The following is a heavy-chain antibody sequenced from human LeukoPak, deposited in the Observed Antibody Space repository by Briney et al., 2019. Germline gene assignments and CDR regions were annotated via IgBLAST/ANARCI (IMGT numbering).Heavy chain of an antibody. Sequence: QPGGSLRLSCAASGFTFSSYAMSGVRQAPGKGLEWVSVIYSGGSTYYADSVKGRFTISRDNSKNTLYLQMNSLRAEDTAVYYCAELGITMIGGVWGKGTTVTISS. V-gene: IGHV3-23*03. D-gene: IGHD3-10*02. J-gene: IGHJ6*04. CDR1: GFTFSSYA. CDR2: IYSGGST. CDR3: AELGITMIGGV.